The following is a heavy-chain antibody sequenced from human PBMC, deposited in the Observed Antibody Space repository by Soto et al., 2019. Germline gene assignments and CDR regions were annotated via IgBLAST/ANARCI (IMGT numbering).Heavy chain of an antibody. J-gene: IGHJ4*02. V-gene: IGHV3-7*03. CDR1: GFTFSSYR. CDR2: IKQDGSEK. CDR3: ARDRLLVDY. Sequence: EVQLVESGGGLVQPGGSLRLSCAASGFTFSSYRMSWVRQAPGKGLEWVANIKQDGSEKYYVDSVKGRFTISRDNAKNSLYLQMNSLRAEDTAVYYCARDRLLVDYWGQGTLVTVSS. D-gene: IGHD2-8*02.